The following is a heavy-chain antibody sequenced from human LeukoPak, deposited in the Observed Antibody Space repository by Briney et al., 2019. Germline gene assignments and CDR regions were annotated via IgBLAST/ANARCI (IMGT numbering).Heavy chain of an antibody. D-gene: IGHD6-13*01. CDR2: IYIDGTT. Sequence: SGGSLRLSCAASGFIVSHNYMTWVRQAPGKGLEWISVIYIDGTTYYADSVKGRFTISRDQANNTLYLQMNTLRDEDTAVYYCARGLRYSFYWGQGTLVSVSS. V-gene: IGHV3-53*01. CDR1: GFIVSHNY. CDR3: ARGLRYSFY. J-gene: IGHJ4*02.